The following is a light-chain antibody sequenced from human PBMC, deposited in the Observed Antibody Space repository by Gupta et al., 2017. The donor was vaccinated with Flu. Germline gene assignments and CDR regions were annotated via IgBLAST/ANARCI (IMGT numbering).Light chain of an antibody. Sequence: DIQMTQSPSSLSASVGDRVTITCRASQHITTYLNWYQQKPGKAPQLLIYDASNLETGVPSRFSGSGSGTDFTFTISRLEAEDFATYYCQQYDKIPVTFGQGTXLDI. V-gene: IGKV1-33*01. CDR3: QQYDKIPVT. J-gene: IGKJ5*01. CDR2: DAS. CDR1: QHITTY.